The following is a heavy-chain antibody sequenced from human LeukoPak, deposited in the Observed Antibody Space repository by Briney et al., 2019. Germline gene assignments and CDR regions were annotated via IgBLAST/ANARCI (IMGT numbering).Heavy chain of an antibody. CDR1: GFTFSGSV. J-gene: IGHJ4*02. V-gene: IGHV3-73*01. CDR3: TGGVWGYDTSGFNFDY. D-gene: IGHD3-22*01. CDR2: IRSKANSYAT. Sequence: GGSLKLSCAASGFTFSGSVIHWVRQASGQGLEWVGCIRSKANSYATAYAASVKGRFTISRDDSKNTAYLQMNSLKTEDTAVYYCTGGVWGYDTSGFNFDYWGQGSLVSVSS.